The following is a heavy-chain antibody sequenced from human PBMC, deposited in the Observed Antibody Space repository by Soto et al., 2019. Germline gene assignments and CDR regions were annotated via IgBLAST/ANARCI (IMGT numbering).Heavy chain of an antibody. CDR1: GYTFTNYG. V-gene: IGHV1-18*01. CDR2: ISAYNGNT. Sequence: ASVKVSCKASGYTFTNYGISWVRQAPGQGLEWMGWISAYNGNTNYAQKLQGRVTMTTDTSTSQFSLKLTSVTAVDTAVYYCARRIAAAWYFDYWGQGTLVTVSS. J-gene: IGHJ4*02. CDR3: ARRIAAAWYFDY. D-gene: IGHD6-25*01.